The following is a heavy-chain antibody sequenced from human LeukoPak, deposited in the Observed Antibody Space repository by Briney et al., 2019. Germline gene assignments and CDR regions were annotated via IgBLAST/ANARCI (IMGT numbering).Heavy chain of an antibody. CDR2: ISSSGSTI. CDR1: GFTFSSYE. D-gene: IGHD3-3*01. Sequence: PGGSLRLSCAASGFTFSSYEMNWVRQAPGKGLEWVSYISSSGSTIYYADSVKGRFTISRDNAKNSLYLQMNSLRAEDTAVYYCAREPVVGYDFWSGYYTGEDDYWGQGTLVTVSS. V-gene: IGHV3-48*03. CDR3: AREPVVGYDFWSGYYTGEDDY. J-gene: IGHJ4*02.